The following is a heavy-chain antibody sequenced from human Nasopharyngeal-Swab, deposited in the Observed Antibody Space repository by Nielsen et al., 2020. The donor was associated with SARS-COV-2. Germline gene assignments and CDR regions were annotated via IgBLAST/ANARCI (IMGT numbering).Heavy chain of an antibody. J-gene: IGHJ6*02. CDR2: ISWTSGSI. V-gene: IGHV3-9*01. CDR3: AKDGQRPLYYYAMDV. Sequence: SLKISCVASGYTFDDYAMHWVRQDPGKGLEWVSGISWTSGSIAYADSVKGRFTISRDNAQNSLYLQMNSLRAEDTALYYCAKDGQRPLYYYAMDVWGQGTTVTVSS. CDR1: GYTFDDYA. D-gene: IGHD1-1*01.